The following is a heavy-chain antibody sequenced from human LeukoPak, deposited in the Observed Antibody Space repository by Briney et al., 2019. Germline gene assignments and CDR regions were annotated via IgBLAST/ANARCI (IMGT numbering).Heavy chain of an antibody. CDR2: IYHSGST. V-gene: IGHV4-38-2*02. Sequence: SETLSLTCTVSGYSINSGYYWGWIRQPPGKGLEWIGSIYHSGSTYYNPSLKSRVTISVDTSKNQFSLKLSSVTAADTAVYYCAREGKQLVNYFDYWGQGTLVTVSS. CDR3: AREGKQLVNYFDY. J-gene: IGHJ4*02. D-gene: IGHD6-6*01. CDR1: GYSINSGYY.